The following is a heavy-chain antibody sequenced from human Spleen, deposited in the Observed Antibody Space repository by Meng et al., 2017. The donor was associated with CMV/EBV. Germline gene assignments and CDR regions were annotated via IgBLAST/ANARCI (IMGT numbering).Heavy chain of an antibody. CDR2: VYYSGST. V-gene: IGHV4-30-4*08. CDR1: NGSISSSDYY. D-gene: IGHD2-8*01. CDR3: ARGPYALMVYAQGNTFDY. J-gene: IGHJ4*02. Sequence: SETLSLTCTVSNGSISSSDYYWSWIRQPPGKGLEWIGYVYYSGSTSYNPSLKSRVSISVDTSKNHFSLNLTSVTAADTAVYYCARGPYALMVYAQGNTFDYWGQGTLVTVSS.